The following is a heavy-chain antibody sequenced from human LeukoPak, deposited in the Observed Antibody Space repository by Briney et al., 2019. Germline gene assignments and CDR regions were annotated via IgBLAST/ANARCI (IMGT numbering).Heavy chain of an antibody. V-gene: IGHV3-7*01. CDR3: AKLPRSYAPANYFYYYLDV. CDR2: IKTDGSLI. CDR1: GFTFSSYW. D-gene: IGHD2-15*01. Sequence: GGSLRLSCVASGFTFSSYWMTWVRQAPGKGLEWVANIKTDGSLIYYVDSVKGRFTISRDNAKNSLYLQMNSLRVEDTAVYYCAKLPRSYAPANYFYYYLDVWGKGTTVTISS. J-gene: IGHJ6*03.